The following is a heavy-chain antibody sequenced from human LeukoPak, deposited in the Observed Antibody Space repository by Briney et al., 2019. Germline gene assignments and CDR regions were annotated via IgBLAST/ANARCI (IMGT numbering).Heavy chain of an antibody. D-gene: IGHD2-8*02. V-gene: IGHV3-23*01. CDR2: IRVSDGAR. J-gene: IGHJ4*02. CDR1: GFNFPTYA. CDR3: AKVLGKRFDY. Sequence: GGSLRLSCAASGFNFPTYAMQWVRQAPGKGLEWVSSIRVSDGARFYADSVKGRFTTSRDNSKNTLYLQMNSLRAEDTAVYYCAKVLGKRFDYWGQGTLVTVSS.